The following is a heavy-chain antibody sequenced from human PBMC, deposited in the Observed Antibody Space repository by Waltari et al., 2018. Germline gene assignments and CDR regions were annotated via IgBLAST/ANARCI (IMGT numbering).Heavy chain of an antibody. CDR2: IYYSGST. Sequence: QLQLQASGPGLVKPSEHLTLTCTVSGGPNSSSSYSTGCIRTHPGKGLEWIGSIYYSGSTYYNPSLKSRVTISVDTSKNQFSLKLSSVTAADTAVYYCARHFSITIFGVVTRREFDYWGQGTLVTVSS. D-gene: IGHD3-3*01. V-gene: IGHV4-39*01. CDR1: GGPNSSSSYS. J-gene: IGHJ4*02. CDR3: ARHFSITIFGVVTRREFDY.